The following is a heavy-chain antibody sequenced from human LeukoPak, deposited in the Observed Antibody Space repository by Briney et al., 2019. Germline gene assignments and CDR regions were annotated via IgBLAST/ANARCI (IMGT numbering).Heavy chain of an antibody. Sequence: PGGSLRLSCAASGFTFSSYSMNWVRQAPGKGLEWVSSISSSSYIYYADSVKGRFTISRDNAKNSLYLQMNSLRAEDTAVYYCASGSGSYFPLDYWGQGTLVTVSS. V-gene: IGHV3-21*01. CDR1: GFTFSSYS. CDR3: ASGSGSYFPLDY. D-gene: IGHD1-26*01. J-gene: IGHJ4*02. CDR2: ISSSSYI.